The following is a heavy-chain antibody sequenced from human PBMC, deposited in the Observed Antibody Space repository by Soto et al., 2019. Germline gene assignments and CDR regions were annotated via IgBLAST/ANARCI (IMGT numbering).Heavy chain of an antibody. D-gene: IGHD5-18*01. CDR2: IYPGDSGT. J-gene: IGHJ6*02. Sequence: GESLKISCTSSGFSFTSYWIAWVRQLPGKGLGWVGIIYPGDSGTRYSPSFQGQVTISADRSINTAYLQWSGLKASDTATYYCARRLGYGYTSTWAAMDVWGQGTAVTVSS. CDR1: GFSFTSYW. V-gene: IGHV5-51*01. CDR3: ARRLGYGYTSTWAAMDV.